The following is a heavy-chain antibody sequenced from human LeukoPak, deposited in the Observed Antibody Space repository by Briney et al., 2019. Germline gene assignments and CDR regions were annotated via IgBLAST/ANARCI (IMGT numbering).Heavy chain of an antibody. CDR3: ARVPSAYCGGACYSSLGAFDI. CDR1: GGSFSGYY. V-gene: IGHV4-34*01. D-gene: IGHD2-21*02. Sequence: SETLSLTCAVYGGSFSGYYWSWIRQPPGKGLEWIGEINHSGSTNYNPSLKSRVTISVDTSKNQFSLKLSSVTAADTAVYYCARVPSAYCGGACYSSLGAFDIWGQGTMVTVSS. CDR2: INHSGST. J-gene: IGHJ3*02.